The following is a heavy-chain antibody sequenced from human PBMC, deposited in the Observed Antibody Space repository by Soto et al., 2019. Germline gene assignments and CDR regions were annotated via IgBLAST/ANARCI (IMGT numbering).Heavy chain of an antibody. Sequence: PGESLKISCTGSGYSFTSYWISWVRQMPGKGLECMGRIDPSDSYTNYSPSFQGHVTISADNYIRTAYLQWSSLKASDTAMYYCSRDAYSGYDNYYYYGLDGWGQGTTAPVS. CDR1: GYSFTSYW. CDR3: SRDAYSGYDNYYYYGLDG. J-gene: IGHJ6*02. V-gene: IGHV5-10-1*01. D-gene: IGHD5-12*01. CDR2: IDPSDSYT.